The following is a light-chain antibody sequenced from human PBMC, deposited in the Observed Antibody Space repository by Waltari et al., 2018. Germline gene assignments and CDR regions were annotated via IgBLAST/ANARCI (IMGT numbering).Light chain of an antibody. CDR3: QVWDRNSNHYV. Sequence: SYVLTQPPSMSVAPGKAARITCAGNRIGSKSVHWYQRKPGHAPVLVIFYDDERPSGIPGRFFGANAGDTATLTISGVGAGDEADYYCQVWDRNSNHYVFGNGTKLIVL. J-gene: IGLJ1*01. CDR1: RIGSKS. CDR2: YDD. V-gene: IGLV3-21*04.